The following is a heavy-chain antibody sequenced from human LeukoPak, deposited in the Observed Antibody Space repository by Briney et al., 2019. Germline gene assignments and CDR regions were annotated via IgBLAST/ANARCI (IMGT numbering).Heavy chain of an antibody. CDR3: ARSRSGGENWFDP. CDR2: INSKSGGT. CDR1: GYTFTDYY. D-gene: IGHD2-15*01. V-gene: IGHV1-2*06. J-gene: IGHJ5*02. Sequence: ASXXVSCKASGYTFTDYYMHWVRQAPGQGLEWMGRINSKSGGTTYAQNFQGRVTMTRDTSISTAYMELSRLRSDDTAVYYCARSRSGGENWFDPWGQGTLVTVSS.